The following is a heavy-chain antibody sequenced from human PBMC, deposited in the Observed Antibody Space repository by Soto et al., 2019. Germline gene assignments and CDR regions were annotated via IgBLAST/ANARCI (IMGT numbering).Heavy chain of an antibody. V-gene: IGHV3-23*01. J-gene: IGHJ6*02. Sequence: GWSLRLSCSASGFTFSSYAMSWVRQAPGKGLEWVSAISGSGGSTYYADSVKGRFTISRDNSKNTLYLQMNSLRAEDTAVYYCARDTFPYYDFWSCYYLEWSYYYYGMDVWGQGTTVTVAS. CDR1: GFTFSSYA. CDR2: ISGSGGST. CDR3: ARDTFPYYDFWSCYYLEWSYYYYGMDV. D-gene: IGHD3-3*01.